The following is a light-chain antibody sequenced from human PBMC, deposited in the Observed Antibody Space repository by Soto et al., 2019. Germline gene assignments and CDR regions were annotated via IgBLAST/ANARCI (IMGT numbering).Light chain of an antibody. CDR3: QQYNSYSQT. V-gene: IGKV1-5*01. Sequence: DIQMSQSPSTLSASVGDRVTITRRASQSISSGLAWYQQKPGKAPKLLIYDASSLESGVPSRFSGSGSGTEFTLTISSLQPDDFATYYCQQYNSYSQTFGQGTKVDIK. J-gene: IGKJ1*01. CDR1: QSISSG. CDR2: DAS.